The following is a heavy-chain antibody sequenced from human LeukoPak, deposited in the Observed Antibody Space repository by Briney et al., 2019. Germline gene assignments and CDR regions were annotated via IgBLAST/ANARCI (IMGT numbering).Heavy chain of an antibody. CDR2: IIPIFGTA. D-gene: IGHD3-16*02. J-gene: IGHJ4*02. Sequence: SVKLSCKASGCTFSSYAISWVRQAPGQGLEWMGGIIPIFGTANYAQKFQGRVTITADESTSTAYMELSSLRSEDTAVYYCARGSAGLHLGELSLWSFDYWGQGTLVTVSS. V-gene: IGHV1-69*13. CDR1: GCTFSSYA. CDR3: ARGSAGLHLGELSLWSFDY.